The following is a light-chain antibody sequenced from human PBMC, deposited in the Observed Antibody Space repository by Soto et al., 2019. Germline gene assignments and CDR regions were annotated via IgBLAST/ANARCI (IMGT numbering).Light chain of an antibody. V-gene: IGKV1-27*01. CDR3: QKYDSVPYT. J-gene: IGKJ2*01. Sequence: DIQMTQSPSSLSASVGDRVTITCRASQGIGSNLAWYQQKPGKVPKLLLFSASTLQSGVPSRFSGSGSGTDFTLTISSLQPEDVATYYCQKYDSVPYTFGQGTKLDIK. CDR2: SAS. CDR1: QGIGSN.